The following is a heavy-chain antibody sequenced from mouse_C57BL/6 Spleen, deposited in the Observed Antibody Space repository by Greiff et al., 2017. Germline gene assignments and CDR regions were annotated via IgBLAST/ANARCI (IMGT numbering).Heavy chain of an antibody. CDR1: GYTFTSYW. J-gene: IGHJ2*01. CDR2: IYPGNSDT. CDR3: TRWGYDGYDFDY. V-gene: IGHV1-5*01. Sequence: VHVKQSGTVLARPGASVKMSCKTSGYTFTSYWMHWVKQRPGQGLEWIGAIYPGNSDTSYNQKFKGKAKLTAVTSASTAYMELSSLTNEDSAVYYCTRWGYDGYDFDYWGQGTTLTVSS. D-gene: IGHD2-3*01.